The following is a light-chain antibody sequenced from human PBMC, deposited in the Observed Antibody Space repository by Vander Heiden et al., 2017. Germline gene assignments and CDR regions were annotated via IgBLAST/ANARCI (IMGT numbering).Light chain of an antibody. CDR2: AAS. Sequence: DIQITQSPSSVSASVGDRVTITCRASQDISNWLAWYQQKPGKAPNLLIYAASSMQSGVPLRFSGSGSGTDFTLTISSLQPEDFGTYYCQQDNSFPPTFGGGTKVEIK. J-gene: IGKJ4*01. CDR1: QDISNW. V-gene: IGKV1D-12*01. CDR3: QQDNSFPPT.